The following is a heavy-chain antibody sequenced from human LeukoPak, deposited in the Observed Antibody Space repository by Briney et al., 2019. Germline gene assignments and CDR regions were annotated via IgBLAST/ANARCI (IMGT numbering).Heavy chain of an antibody. J-gene: IGHJ4*02. CDR2: IYTSGTT. Sequence: SETLSLTCTVSGGSISSYYWNWIRQPAGKGLEWIGRIYTSGTTNYNPSLKSRVSMSVDTSKNQFSLKLSYVTAADTAVYYCARGGGYSNYGGVGDYWGQGTLVTVSS. CDR1: GGSISSYY. V-gene: IGHV4-4*07. CDR3: ARGGGYSNYGGVGDY. D-gene: IGHD4-11*01.